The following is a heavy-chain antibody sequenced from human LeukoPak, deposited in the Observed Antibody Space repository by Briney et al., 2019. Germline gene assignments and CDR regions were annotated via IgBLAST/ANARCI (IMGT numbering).Heavy chain of an antibody. V-gene: IGHV4-59*01. Sequence: SETLSLTCTVSGGSISSYYWSWIRQPPGKGLEWIGYIYYSGSTNYNPSLKSRVTISVDTSKNQFSLKLSSVTAADTAVYYCAKDHCSGGICVFDYWGQGTLVTVSS. CDR2: IYYSGST. CDR1: GGSISSYY. CDR3: AKDHCSGGICVFDY. D-gene: IGHD2-15*01. J-gene: IGHJ4*02.